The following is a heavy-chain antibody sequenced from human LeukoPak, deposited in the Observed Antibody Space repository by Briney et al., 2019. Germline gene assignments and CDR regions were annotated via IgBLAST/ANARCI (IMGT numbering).Heavy chain of an antibody. Sequence: GGSLRLSCAASGFTFSGSVMHWVRQASGKGLEWVSSISSGGSYIYYADSVKGRFTISRDSAKNSLYLQMNSLRAEDTAVYYCASASGDWGQGTLVTVSS. V-gene: IGHV3-21*01. CDR3: ASASGD. CDR1: GFTFSGSV. D-gene: IGHD3-3*01. J-gene: IGHJ4*02. CDR2: ISSGGSYI.